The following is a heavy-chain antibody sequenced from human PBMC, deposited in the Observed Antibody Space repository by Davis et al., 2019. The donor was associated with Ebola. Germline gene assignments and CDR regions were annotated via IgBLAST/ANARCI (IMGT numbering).Heavy chain of an antibody. CDR1: GFTFSSYA. CDR3: AKSGLSFGVVKYHYGMDV. J-gene: IGHJ6*04. Sequence: GGSLRLSCAASGFTFSSYAMHWVRQAPGKGLEWVAVISYDGSNKYYADSVKGRFTISRDNSKKTMYLQMNSLRGEDTAVYYCAKSGLSFGVVKYHYGMDVWGKGTTVTVSS. D-gene: IGHD3-3*01. CDR2: ISYDGSNK. V-gene: IGHV3-30*04.